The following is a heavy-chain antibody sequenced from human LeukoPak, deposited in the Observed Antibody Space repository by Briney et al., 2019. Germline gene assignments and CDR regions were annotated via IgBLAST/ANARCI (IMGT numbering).Heavy chain of an antibody. CDR1: GVSIGSYS. D-gene: IGHD3-16*01. J-gene: IGHJ2*01. CDR3: ARNLVPHEWYFDL. CDR2: IYYSGNT. V-gene: IGHV4-59*01. Sequence: SETLSLTCSVSGVSIGSYSWSWIRQPPGKGLEWIGYIYYSGNTNYNPSLKSRVTMSVDTSKNQFSLRLSSMTAADTAVYYCARNLVPHEWYFDLWGRGTLVTGSS.